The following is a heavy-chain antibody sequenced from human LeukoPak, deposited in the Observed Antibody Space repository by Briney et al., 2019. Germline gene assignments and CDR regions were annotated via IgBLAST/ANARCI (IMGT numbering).Heavy chain of an antibody. J-gene: IGHJ5*02. CDR1: GFTFSGSA. Sequence: TGGSLKLSCAASGFTFSGSAMHWVRQAWGKGREWGGGIRSKANSSATAYAASVKGSFTISRDDSKNTAYLQMNSLKTEDTAVYYCTRPSQYCSSTSCYLAWFDPWGQGTLVTVSS. CDR3: TRPSQYCSSTSCYLAWFDP. D-gene: IGHD2-2*01. V-gene: IGHV3-73*01. CDR2: IRSKANSSAT.